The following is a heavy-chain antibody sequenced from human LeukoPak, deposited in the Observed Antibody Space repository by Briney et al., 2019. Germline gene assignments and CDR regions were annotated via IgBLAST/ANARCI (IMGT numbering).Heavy chain of an antibody. J-gene: IGHJ4*02. Sequence: GGSLRLSRAASGFSFSSYPMHWVRQAPGKGVEYVSVIGSNGDGIYYANSVKGRFTISRDNSKNTLYLQMGSLRAEDMAVYYCARRYGSGSFDYWGQGTLVTVSS. D-gene: IGHD3-10*01. CDR3: ARRYGSGSFDY. CDR1: GFSFSSYP. CDR2: IGSNGDGI. V-gene: IGHV3-64*01.